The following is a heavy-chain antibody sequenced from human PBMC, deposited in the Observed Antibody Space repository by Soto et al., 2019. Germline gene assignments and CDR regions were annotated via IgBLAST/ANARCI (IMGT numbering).Heavy chain of an antibody. CDR1: GGTFSSYA. Sequence: SVKVSCKASGGTFSSYAISWVRQAPGQGLEWMGGIIPIFGTANYAQKFQGRVTITADESTSTAYMELSSLRSEDTAVYYCARLPAIEYSSSSDGMDVWGQGTTVTVSS. CDR3: ARLPAIEYSSSSDGMDV. CDR2: IIPIFGTA. J-gene: IGHJ6*02. V-gene: IGHV1-69*13. D-gene: IGHD6-6*01.